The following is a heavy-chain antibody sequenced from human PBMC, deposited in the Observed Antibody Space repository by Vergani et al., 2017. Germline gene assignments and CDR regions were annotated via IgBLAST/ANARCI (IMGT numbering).Heavy chain of an antibody. CDR1: GFTFSSYW. D-gene: IGHD4-17*01. CDR3: ATYGDYPYYYYYMDV. V-gene: IGHV3-7*01. J-gene: IGHJ6*03. Sequence: EVQLVESGGGLVQPGGSLRLSCAASGFTFSSYWMSWVRQAPGKGLAWVANIKQDGSEKYYVDSVKGRFTISRNNAKNSLYLQMNSLRAEDTAVYYCATYGDYPYYYYYMDVWGKGTTVTVSS. CDR2: IKQDGSEK.